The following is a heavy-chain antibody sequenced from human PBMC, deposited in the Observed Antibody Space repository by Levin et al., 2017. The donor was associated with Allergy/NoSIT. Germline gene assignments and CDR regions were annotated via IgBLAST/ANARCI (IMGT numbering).Heavy chain of an antibody. Sequence: GGSLRLSCAASGFTFSSYSMNWVRQAPGKGLEWVSSISSSSSYIYYADSVKGRFTISRDNAKNSLYLQMNSLRAEDTAVYYCARDRRSWYYYDSSGPYDAFDIWGQGTMVTVSS. CDR2: ISSSSSYI. D-gene: IGHD3-22*01. V-gene: IGHV3-21*01. J-gene: IGHJ3*02. CDR1: GFTFSSYS. CDR3: ARDRRSWYYYDSSGPYDAFDI.